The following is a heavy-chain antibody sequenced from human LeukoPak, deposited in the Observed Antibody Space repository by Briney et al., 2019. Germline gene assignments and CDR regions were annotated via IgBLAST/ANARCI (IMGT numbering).Heavy chain of an antibody. J-gene: IGHJ5*02. CDR3: ARGTEKIIAVAGT. D-gene: IGHD6-19*01. CDR2: FYYRGST. Sequence: SETLSLTCTVSGGSISSTTSYWGWFRQPPGKGLEWIGSFYYRGSTYYNPSLESRVTISVDTSKNQFSLKLSSVTAADTAVYYCARGTEKIIAVAGTCGQGTLVTVSS. V-gene: IGHV4-39*07. CDR1: GGSISSTTSY.